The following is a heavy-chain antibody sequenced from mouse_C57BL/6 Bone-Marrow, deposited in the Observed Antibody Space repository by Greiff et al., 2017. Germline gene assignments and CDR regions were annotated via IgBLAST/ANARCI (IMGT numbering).Heavy chain of an antibody. CDR2: FHPSNDDT. D-gene: IGHD2-2*01. CDR1: GYTFTTYP. V-gene: IGHV1-47*01. CDR3: AIIYDGYYWYFDV. Sequence: LVESGAELVKPGASVKMSCKASGYTFTTYPIEWMKQNHGKRLEWIGNFHPSNDDTKYNEKFKGKTTLTVEKSSRTVYLVLSRLTSDDSAVYYCAIIYDGYYWYFDVWGTGTTVTVSS. J-gene: IGHJ1*03.